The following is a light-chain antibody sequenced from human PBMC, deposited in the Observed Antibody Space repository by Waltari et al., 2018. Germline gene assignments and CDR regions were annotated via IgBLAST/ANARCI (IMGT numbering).Light chain of an antibody. CDR3: QQYDNWPPRT. J-gene: IGKJ2*01. CDR1: QSSGTN. V-gene: IGKV3-15*01. CDR2: GAS. Sequence: EIVMTQSPATLSVSPGERATLSCRASQSSGTNVAWYQHKPGQAPRLLIYGASTRATGIPARFSGSGSGTDFTLTISSLQSEDFAVYYCQQYDNWPPRTFGQGTKLEIK.